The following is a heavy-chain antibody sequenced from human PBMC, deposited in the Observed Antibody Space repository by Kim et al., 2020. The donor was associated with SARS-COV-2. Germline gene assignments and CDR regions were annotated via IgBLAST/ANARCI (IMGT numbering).Heavy chain of an antibody. Sequence: YAQRFQGRVTMTRDTPISTAYMELSSLRSDDTAVYYCARGPEYSYGIIDYWGQGTLVTVSS. CDR3: ARGPEYSYGIIDY. J-gene: IGHJ4*02. D-gene: IGHD5-18*01. V-gene: IGHV1-2*02.